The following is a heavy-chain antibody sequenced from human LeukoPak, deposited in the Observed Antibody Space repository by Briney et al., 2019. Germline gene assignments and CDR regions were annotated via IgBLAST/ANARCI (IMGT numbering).Heavy chain of an antibody. D-gene: IGHD3-22*01. CDR2: IYYSGST. V-gene: IGHV4-31*03. CDR3: ARVSPTRDYYDSSGYWNYFDY. Sequence: SQTLSLTCTVSGGSISSGGYYWSWIRQHPGKGLEWIGYIYYSGSTYYNPSLKSRVTISVDTSKNQFSLKLSSVTAADTAVYYCARVSPTRDYYDSSGYWNYFDYWGQGILVTVSS. CDR1: GGSISSGGYY. J-gene: IGHJ4*02.